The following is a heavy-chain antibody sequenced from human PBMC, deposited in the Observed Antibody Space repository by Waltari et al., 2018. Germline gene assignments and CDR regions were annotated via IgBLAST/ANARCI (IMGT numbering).Heavy chain of an antibody. Sequence: QVQLQESGPGLVKPSETLSLTCAVSGYSISSGYYWGWIRQPPGKGLEWIGSIYHSGSTYYNPSRRGRVTISVDTSKNQFALKLSSVTAADTAVYYCARVHSSSWRGQYNWFDPWGQGTLVTVSS. CDR2: IYHSGST. D-gene: IGHD6-13*01. CDR3: ARVHSSSWRGQYNWFDP. J-gene: IGHJ5*02. V-gene: IGHV4-38-2*01. CDR1: GYSISSGYY.